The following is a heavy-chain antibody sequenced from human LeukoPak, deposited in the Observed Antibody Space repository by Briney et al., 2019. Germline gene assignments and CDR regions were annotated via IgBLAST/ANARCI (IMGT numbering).Heavy chain of an antibody. Sequence: GGSLRLSCATSGFTFNSYAMSWVRQAPWERLQWVSGISDSGGNTYYADSVRGRFTISRDNSKNTLYLQMNSLRAEDTAVYYCARHRSSWLIDYWGQGTLVTVSS. D-gene: IGHD6-6*01. CDR1: GFTFNSYA. CDR2: ISDSGGNT. J-gene: IGHJ4*02. CDR3: ARHRSSWLIDY. V-gene: IGHV3-23*01.